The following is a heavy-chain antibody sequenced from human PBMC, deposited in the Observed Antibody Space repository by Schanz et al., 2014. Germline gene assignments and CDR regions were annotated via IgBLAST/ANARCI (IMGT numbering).Heavy chain of an antibody. V-gene: IGHV1-8*01. CDR1: GYTLTNFD. Sequence: QVQLVQSGAEVKKPGASVKVSCKASGYTLTNFDINWVRQAPGQGLEWMGWMNPNSGTTGYAQKFQGRVTMTTDTSTSTAYMELRSLRSDDTAVYYCAGATYSSSWYGGSEYFQHWGQGTLVTVSS. D-gene: IGHD6-13*01. J-gene: IGHJ1*01. CDR3: AGATYSSSWYGGSEYFQH. CDR2: MNPNSGTT.